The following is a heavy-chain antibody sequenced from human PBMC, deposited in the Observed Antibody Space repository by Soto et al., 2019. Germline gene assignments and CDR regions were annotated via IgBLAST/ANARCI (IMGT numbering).Heavy chain of an antibody. D-gene: IGHD4-17*01. V-gene: IGHV1-69*13. Sequence: SVKVSCKASGGTFSSYAISWVRQAPGQGLEWMGGIIPIFGTANYAQKFQGRVTITADESTSTAYMELSSLRSEDTAVYYCARGPTVVTPNYFDYWGQGTLVTVSS. J-gene: IGHJ4*02. CDR3: ARGPTVVTPNYFDY. CDR1: GGTFSSYA. CDR2: IIPIFGTA.